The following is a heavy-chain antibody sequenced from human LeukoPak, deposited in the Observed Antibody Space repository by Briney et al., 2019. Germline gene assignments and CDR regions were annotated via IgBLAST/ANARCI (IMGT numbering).Heavy chain of an antibody. CDR2: IYTTGST. V-gene: IGHV4-4*07. CDR1: HDSISSYD. Sequence: PSETLSLTCSVSHDSISSYDWSWIRQPAGKGLEWIGRIYTTGSTNYNPSLKSRVTMSVDTSKNQFSLKLSSVTAADTAVYYCARDHPVVAYYGAFDIWGQGTMVTVSS. D-gene: IGHD2-15*01. CDR3: ARDHPVVAYYGAFDI. J-gene: IGHJ3*02.